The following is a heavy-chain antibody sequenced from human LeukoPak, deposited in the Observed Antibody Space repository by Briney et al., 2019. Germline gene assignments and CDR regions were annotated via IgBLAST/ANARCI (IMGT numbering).Heavy chain of an antibody. CDR3: AKGLERESRLDS. J-gene: IGHJ4*02. V-gene: IGHV3-23*01. CDR2: ISNSGGST. D-gene: IGHD1-1*01. Sequence: GGSLRLSCAASGFTFNTYTMYWVSQAPGKGLEWVSGISNSGGSTYYADSVKGRFTISRDNSKNTLYLQMNSLRAEDTALYYCAKGLERESRLDSWGQGTLVTVSS. CDR1: GFTFNTYT.